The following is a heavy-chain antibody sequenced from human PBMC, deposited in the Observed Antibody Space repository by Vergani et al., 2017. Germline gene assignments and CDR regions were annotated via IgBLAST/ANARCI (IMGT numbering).Heavy chain of an antibody. CDR2: ISGSGGST. J-gene: IGHJ4*02. CDR1: GFTFSSYA. V-gene: IGHV3-23*01. CDR3: AKVIPQDYYDSSGYYDY. D-gene: IGHD3-22*01. Sequence: EVQLLESGGGLVQPGGSLRLSCAASGFTFSSYAMSWVRQAPGKGLEWVSAISGSGGSTYYADSVKGRFTISRDNSKNTLYLLMNSLRAEDTAVYYCAKVIPQDYYDSSGYYDYWGQGTLVTVSS.